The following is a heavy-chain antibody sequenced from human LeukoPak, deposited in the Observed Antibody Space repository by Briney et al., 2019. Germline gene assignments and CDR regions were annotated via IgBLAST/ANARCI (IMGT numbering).Heavy chain of an antibody. J-gene: IGHJ4*02. CDR3: AKRPSDYGDYVSYFDY. D-gene: IGHD4-17*01. Sequence: GGSLRLSCAASGFTFSTYSMHWVRQPPGKGLEWVSSISSSSVYIYYAGSMKGRFTISRDNAKNSLYLQMNSLRAEDTAVYYCAKRPSDYGDYVSYFDYWGQGTLVTVSS. CDR1: GFTFSTYS. CDR2: ISSSSVYI. V-gene: IGHV3-21*01.